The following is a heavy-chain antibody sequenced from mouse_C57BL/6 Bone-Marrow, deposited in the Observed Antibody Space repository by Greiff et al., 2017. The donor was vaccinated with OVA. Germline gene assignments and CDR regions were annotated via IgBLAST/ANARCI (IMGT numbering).Heavy chain of an antibody. CDR2: ISSGGDYI. CDR1: GFTFSSYA. D-gene: IGHD1-1*01. V-gene: IGHV5-9-1*02. CDR3: TRGGGTTVVRYFDV. J-gene: IGHJ1*03. Sequence: EVQVVESGEGLVKPGGSLKLSCAASGFTFSSYAMSWVRQTPEKRLEWVAYISSGGDYIYYADTVKGRFTISRDNARNTLYLQMSSLKSEDTAMYYCTRGGGTTVVRYFDVWGTGTTVTVSS.